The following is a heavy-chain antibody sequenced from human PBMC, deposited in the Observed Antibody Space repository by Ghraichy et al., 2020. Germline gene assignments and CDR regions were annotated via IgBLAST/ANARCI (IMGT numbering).Heavy chain of an antibody. CDR3: ARASAIPMVQGVIPYNWFDP. Sequence: GGSLRLSCAASGFTFSDYYMSWIRQAPGKGLEWVSYISSSSSYTNYADSVKGRFTISRDNAKNSLYLQMNSLRAEDTAVYYCARASAIPMVQGVIPYNWFDPWGQGTLVTVSS. V-gene: IGHV3-11*06. CDR2: ISSSSSYT. D-gene: IGHD3-10*01. J-gene: IGHJ5*02. CDR1: GFTFSDYY.